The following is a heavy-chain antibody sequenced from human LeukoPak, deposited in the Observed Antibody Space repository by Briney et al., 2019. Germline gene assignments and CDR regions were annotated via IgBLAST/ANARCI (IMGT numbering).Heavy chain of an antibody. CDR2: IYYSGST. CDR3: ARPLLLWFGESALGAFDI. V-gene: IGHV4-39*01. CDR1: GGSISSSSYY. J-gene: IGHJ3*02. D-gene: IGHD3-10*01. Sequence: SETLSLTCTVSGGSISSSSYYWGGIRQPPGKGLEWIGSIYYSGSTYYNPSLKSRVTISVDTSKNQFSLKLSSVTAADTAVYYCARPLLLWFGESALGAFDIWGQGTMVTVSS.